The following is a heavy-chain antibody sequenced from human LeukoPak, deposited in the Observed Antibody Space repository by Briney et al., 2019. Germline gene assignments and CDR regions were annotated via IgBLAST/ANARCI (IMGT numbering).Heavy chain of an antibody. D-gene: IGHD6-19*01. J-gene: IGHJ6*02. CDR1: GGSISSSSYY. Sequence: SETLSLTCTVSGGSISSSSYYWGWIRQPPGKGLEWIGSIYYSGSTYYNPSLMSRVTISVVTSKNQFSLKLSSVTAADTAVYYCARDLHYSSGYRDYYGLDVWGQGTTVTVSS. V-gene: IGHV4-39*07. CDR2: IYYSGST. CDR3: ARDLHYSSGYRDYYGLDV.